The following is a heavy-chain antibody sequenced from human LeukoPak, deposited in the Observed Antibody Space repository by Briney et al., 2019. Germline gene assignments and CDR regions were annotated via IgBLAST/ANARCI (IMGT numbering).Heavy chain of an antibody. CDR3: AKSSTGYYTGFDF. J-gene: IGHJ4*02. Sequence: GGSLRLSCAASGFTFSTYSMSWVRQAPGKGLEWVSVFSGNGANTYYADSVKGRFTISRDNSKNTLFLQMNSLRAEDTAVYYCAKSSTGYYTGFDFWGQGTLVTVSS. CDR1: GFTFSTYS. V-gene: IGHV3-23*01. D-gene: IGHD3/OR15-3a*01. CDR2: FSGNGANT.